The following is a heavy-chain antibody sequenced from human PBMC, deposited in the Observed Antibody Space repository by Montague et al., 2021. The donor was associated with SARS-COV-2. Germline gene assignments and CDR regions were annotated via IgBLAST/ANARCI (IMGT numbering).Heavy chain of an antibody. CDR2: IYWDDDK. D-gene: IGHD6-13*01. J-gene: IGHJ4*02. Sequence: PALVKPTQTLTLTCTFSGFSLSTSGVGVGWIRQPPGKALEWLALIYWDDDKRYSPSLKSRLTITKDTSKNQVVLTMTNMDPVDTATYYCAHRGSSRIAAAGFDYWGQGTLVTVSS. CDR3: AHRGSSRIAAAGFDY. V-gene: IGHV2-5*02. CDR1: GFSLSTSGVG.